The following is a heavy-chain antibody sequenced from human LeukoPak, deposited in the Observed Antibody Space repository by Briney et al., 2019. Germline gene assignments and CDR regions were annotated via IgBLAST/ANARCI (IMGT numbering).Heavy chain of an antibody. D-gene: IGHD3-22*01. CDR3: ARLSHYSDSSGYYLGSYYFDY. Sequence: SETLSLTCTVSGGSISSVSYYWGRIRQPPGKGPEWTGNIYYSGSTYYNPSLKSRVTISVDTSKNQFSLKLTSVTAADTAVYYCARLSHYSDSSGYYLGSYYFDYWGQGTLVTVSS. V-gene: IGHV4-39*01. CDR1: GGSISSVSYY. J-gene: IGHJ4*02. CDR2: IYYSGST.